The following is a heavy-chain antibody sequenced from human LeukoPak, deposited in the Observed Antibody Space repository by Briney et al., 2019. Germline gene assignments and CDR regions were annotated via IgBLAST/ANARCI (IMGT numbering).Heavy chain of an antibody. CDR2: ISGSGGST. CDR3: VKSPVGARGGFDY. CDR1: GFTFSSYA. J-gene: IGHJ4*02. V-gene: IGHV3-23*01. Sequence: PGGSLRLSCAASGFTFSSYAMSWVRQAPGKGLEWVSAISGSGGSTYYADSVKGRFTISRDNSKNTLYLQMNSLRAEDTAVYYCVKSPVGARGGFDYWGQGTLVTVSS. D-gene: IGHD1-26*01.